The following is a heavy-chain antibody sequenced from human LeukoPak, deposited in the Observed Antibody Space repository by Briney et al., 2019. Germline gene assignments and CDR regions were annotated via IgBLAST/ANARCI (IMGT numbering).Heavy chain of an antibody. CDR1: GGSFSGYY. D-gene: IGHD3-3*01. J-gene: IGHJ5*02. CDR3: AREWITIFGVVIKGGWFDP. Sequence: SETLSLTCAVYGGSFSGYYWSWIRQPPGKGLEWIGEINRSGSTNYNPSLKSRVTISVDTSKNQFSLKLSSVTAADTAVYYCAREWITIFGVVIKGGWFDPWGQGTLVTVSS. CDR2: INRSGST. V-gene: IGHV4-34*01.